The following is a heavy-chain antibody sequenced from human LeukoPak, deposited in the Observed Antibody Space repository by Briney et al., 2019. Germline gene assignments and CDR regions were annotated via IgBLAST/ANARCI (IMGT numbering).Heavy chain of an antibody. CDR1: GFTFSSYS. Sequence: PGGSLRLSCAASGFTFSSYSMNWARQAPGKGLEWVSSISSGSSYIYYADSVKGRFTISRDNSKNTLYLQMNSLRAEDTALYYCAKVTFEGVDPWGQGTLVTVSS. D-gene: IGHD3-16*01. J-gene: IGHJ5*02. V-gene: IGHV3-21*04. CDR3: AKVTFEGVDP. CDR2: ISSGSSYI.